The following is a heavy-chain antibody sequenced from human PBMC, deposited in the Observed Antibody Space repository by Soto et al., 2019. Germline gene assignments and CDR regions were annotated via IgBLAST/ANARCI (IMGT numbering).Heavy chain of an antibody. CDR2: IYFSGST. Sequence: SVILSRTCTVFDDSGRNGSFCLVWNRQPPGKGLEWIGFIYFSGSTNYNPSLKSRVTMSLDTSKNQFSLKLRSVTPADTAFYYCASIHSGRNGSALLGQGTLVTVSS. CDR3: ASIHSGRNGSAL. V-gene: IGHV4-61*01. D-gene: IGHD6-19*01. J-gene: IGHJ3*01. CDR1: DDSGRNGSFC.